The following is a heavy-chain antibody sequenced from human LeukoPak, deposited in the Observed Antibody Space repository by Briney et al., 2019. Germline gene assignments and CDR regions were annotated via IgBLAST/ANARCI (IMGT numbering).Heavy chain of an antibody. V-gene: IGHV1-18*01. CDR2: ISTYNANT. Sequence: ASVKVSCKASGYTFSSSDINWVRQAPGQGLEWMGWISTYNANTHYAQNLQGRVTMTTDTSTSTAYMELRSLRSDDTAIYYCARATSYYFDYWGQGTLVTVSS. CDR1: GYTFSSSD. J-gene: IGHJ4*02. CDR3: ARATSYYFDY.